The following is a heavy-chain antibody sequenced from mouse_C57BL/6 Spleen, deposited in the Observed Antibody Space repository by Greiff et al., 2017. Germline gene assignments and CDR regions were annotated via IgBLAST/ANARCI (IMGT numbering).Heavy chain of an antibody. V-gene: IGHV7-3*01. J-gene: IGHJ1*03. Sequence: EVQGVESGGGLVQPGGSLSLSCAASGFTFTDYYMSWVRQPPGQALEWLGFIRNKANGYTTEYSASVKGRFTISRDYSQSILYLQMNALRGEESATDYCARSTPRGDFDVWGTGTTVTVSS. D-gene: IGHD6-1*01. CDR1: GFTFTDYY. CDR3: ARSTPRGDFDV. CDR2: IRNKANGYTT.